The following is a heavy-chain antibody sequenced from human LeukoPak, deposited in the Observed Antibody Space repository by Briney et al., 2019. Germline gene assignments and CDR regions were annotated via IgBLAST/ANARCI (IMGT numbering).Heavy chain of an antibody. D-gene: IGHD6-19*01. CDR2: INWNGGST. V-gene: IGHV3-20*04. CDR1: GFTFDDYG. Sequence: GGSLRLSCAASGFTFDDYGMSWVRQAPGKGLEWVSGINWNGGSTGYADSVKGRFTISRDNAKNSLYLQMNSLRAEDTAVYYCARGSTYSSGWYTGFDYWGQGTLVTVSS. J-gene: IGHJ4*02. CDR3: ARGSTYSSGWYTGFDY.